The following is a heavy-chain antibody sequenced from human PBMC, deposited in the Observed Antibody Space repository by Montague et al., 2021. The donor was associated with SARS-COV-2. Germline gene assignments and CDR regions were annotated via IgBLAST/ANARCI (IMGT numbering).Heavy chain of an antibody. J-gene: IGHJ4*02. D-gene: IGHD3-3*01. CDR1: GGSFSGYY. CDR2: INHSGGT. CDR3: ARGSSFVTIFGVVITDPLFDY. V-gene: IGHV4-34*01. Sequence: SETLSLTCAVYGGSFSGYYWSWIRQPPGKGLEWIGEINHSGGTNYNPSLKSRVTISVDTSKNQFSLKLSSVTAADTAVYYCARGSSFVTIFGVVITDPLFDYWGQGTRVTVSS.